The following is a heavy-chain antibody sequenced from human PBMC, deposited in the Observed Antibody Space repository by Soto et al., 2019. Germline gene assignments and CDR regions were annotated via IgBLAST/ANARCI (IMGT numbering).Heavy chain of an antibody. Sequence: ASVKVSCKAPGYTFTGYYIHWVREAPGQGLEWMGWINPQTGGTSYGQKFQGRVTLSRDTSINTAYLELSRLRFDDAAVYFCARERYQVISDGMDVWGQGTTVTVSS. D-gene: IGHD2-2*01. V-gene: IGHV1-2*02. J-gene: IGHJ6*02. CDR2: INPQTGGT. CDR1: GYTFTGYY. CDR3: ARERYQVISDGMDV.